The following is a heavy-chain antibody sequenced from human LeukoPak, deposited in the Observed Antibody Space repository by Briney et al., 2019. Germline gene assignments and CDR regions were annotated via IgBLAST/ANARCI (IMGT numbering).Heavy chain of an antibody. V-gene: IGHV4-31*03. Sequence: SQTLSLICSVSGGSISSGGYYWSWIRQHPGKGLEWIGYIYYSGSTYYNPSLKSRVTISVDTSKNQFSLKLSSVTAADTAVYYCARTTRGVVPAANLDYWGQGTLVTVSS. CDR3: ARTTRGVVPAANLDY. D-gene: IGHD2-2*01. J-gene: IGHJ4*02. CDR2: IYYSGST. CDR1: GGSISSGGYY.